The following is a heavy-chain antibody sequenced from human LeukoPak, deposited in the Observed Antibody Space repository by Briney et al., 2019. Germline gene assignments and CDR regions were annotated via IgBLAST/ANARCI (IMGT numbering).Heavy chain of an antibody. CDR2: INPNSGGT. Sequence: ASVKVSCKASGYTFAGYYLHWVRQAPGQGLEWMGWINPNSGGTNYAQKFQGRVTMTRDTSISTAYMELSRLRSDDTAVYYCATDWIAVAGMDYWGQGTLVTVSS. CDR3: ATDWIAVAGMDY. D-gene: IGHD6-19*01. V-gene: IGHV1-2*02. J-gene: IGHJ4*02. CDR1: GYTFAGYY.